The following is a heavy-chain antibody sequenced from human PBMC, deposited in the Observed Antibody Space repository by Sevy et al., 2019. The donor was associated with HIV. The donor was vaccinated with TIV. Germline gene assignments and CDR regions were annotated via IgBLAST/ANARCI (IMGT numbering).Heavy chain of an antibody. V-gene: IGHV3-74*01. CDR3: ARDYGGIRHFQY. Sequence: GGSLRLSCAASGFTFGNYWMHWVRQAPGKGLVWISRINNDGSNTNYADSVKGRFTTSRDNAKNTLYLQMNSLRAEDTAVYYCARDYGGIRHFQYWGQGTLVTVSS. J-gene: IGHJ1*01. D-gene: IGHD4-17*01. CDR1: GFTFGNYW. CDR2: INNDGSNT.